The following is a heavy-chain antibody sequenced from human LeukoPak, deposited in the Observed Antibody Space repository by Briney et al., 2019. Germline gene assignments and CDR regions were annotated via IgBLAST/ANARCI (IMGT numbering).Heavy chain of an antibody. CDR3: AKDIVVVVSARGPFDY. D-gene: IGHD2-15*01. J-gene: IGHJ4*02. CDR1: GFTFSSYA. Sequence: GGSLRLSCAASGFTFSSYAMSWVRQAPGKGLEWVSAISGSGGTTYYADSAKGRFTISRDNSKNTLYLQLNSLRADDMAVYYCAKDIVVVVSARGPFDYWGQGTLVTVSS. V-gene: IGHV3-23*01. CDR2: ISGSGGTT.